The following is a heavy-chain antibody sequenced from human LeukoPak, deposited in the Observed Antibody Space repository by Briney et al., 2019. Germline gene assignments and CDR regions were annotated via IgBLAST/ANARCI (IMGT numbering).Heavy chain of an antibody. Sequence: PSETLSLTCTVSGGSISSSSYYWGWIRQPPGKGLEWIGSIYYSGSTYYNPSLKSRVTISVDTSKNQFSLKLCSVTAADTAVYYCARRLRDYYDSSGYYVPSYFDYWGQGTLVTVSS. V-gene: IGHV4-39*01. CDR3: ARRLRDYYDSSGYYVPSYFDY. CDR1: GGSISSSSYY. CDR2: IYYSGST. J-gene: IGHJ4*02. D-gene: IGHD3-22*01.